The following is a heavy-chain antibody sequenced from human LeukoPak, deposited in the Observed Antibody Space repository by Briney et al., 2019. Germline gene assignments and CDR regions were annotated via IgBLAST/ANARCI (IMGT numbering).Heavy chain of an antibody. CDR3: ARAYNWNDYFDY. Sequence: GGSLRLSCAASGFTFSSYAMHWVRQAPGKGLEYVSAISSNGGSTYYANSVKGGFTISRDNSKNTLYLQMGSLRAEDMAVYYCARAYNWNDYFDYWGQGTLVTVSS. CDR1: GFTFSSYA. CDR2: ISSNGGST. J-gene: IGHJ4*02. V-gene: IGHV3-64*01. D-gene: IGHD1-1*01.